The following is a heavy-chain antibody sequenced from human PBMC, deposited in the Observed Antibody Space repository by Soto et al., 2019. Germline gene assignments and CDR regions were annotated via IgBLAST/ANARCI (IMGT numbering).Heavy chain of an antibody. Sequence: QITLKESGPTLVKPTQTLTLTCTFSGFSLSTSGVGVGWIRQPPGKALEWLALIYWDDDKRYSPSLKSRLTITXXTSKNXVVXXMXXMDXVDTATYYCAHWKYYDILTGDAFDIWGQGTMVTVSS. D-gene: IGHD3-9*01. V-gene: IGHV2-5*02. CDR3: AHWKYYDILTGDAFDI. CDR1: GFSLSTSGVG. CDR2: IYWDDDK. J-gene: IGHJ3*02.